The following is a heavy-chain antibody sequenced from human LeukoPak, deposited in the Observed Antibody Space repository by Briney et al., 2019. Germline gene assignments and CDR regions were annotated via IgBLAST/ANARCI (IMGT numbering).Heavy chain of an antibody. J-gene: IGHJ4*02. V-gene: IGHV3-9*01. CDR1: GFTFDDYA. CDR2: ITWNGITI. D-gene: IGHD3-22*01. CDR3: AKAYGSSGYTYYFDH. Sequence: GRSLRLSCAASGFTFDDYAMHWVRQAPGKGLEWVSYITWNGITIVYADSVKGRFTISRDNAKNSLYLQMNSLRAEDTALYYCAKAYGSSGYTYYFDHWGQGTLVTVSS.